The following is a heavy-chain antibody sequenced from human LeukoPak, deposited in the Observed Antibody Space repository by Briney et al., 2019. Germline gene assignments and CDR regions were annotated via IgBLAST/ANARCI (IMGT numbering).Heavy chain of an antibody. D-gene: IGHD4-17*01. J-gene: IGHJ4*02. CDR3: ARDILALEGDYLFDY. CDR1: GGTFSSYA. CDR2: IIPIFGTA. Sequence: SVKVSCKASGGTFSSYAISWVRQAPGQGLEWMGRIIPIFGTANYAQKFQGRVTITTDESTSTTYMELSSLRSEDTAVYYCARDILALEGDYLFDYWGQGTLVTVSS. V-gene: IGHV1-69*05.